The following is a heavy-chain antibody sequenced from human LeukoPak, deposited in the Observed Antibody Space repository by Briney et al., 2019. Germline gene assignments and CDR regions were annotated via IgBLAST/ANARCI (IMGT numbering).Heavy chain of an antibody. V-gene: IGHV1-8*01. Sequence: ASVKVSCKASGYTFTSYDINWVRQATGQGPEWMGWMNPNSGNTGYAQKFQGRVTMTRNTSISTAYMELSSLRSEDTAVYYCARGLGKKNSAVAGGMDVWGKGTTVTVSS. CDR2: MNPNSGNT. CDR3: ARGLGKKNSAVAGGMDV. J-gene: IGHJ6*03. CDR1: GYTFTSYD. D-gene: IGHD6-19*01.